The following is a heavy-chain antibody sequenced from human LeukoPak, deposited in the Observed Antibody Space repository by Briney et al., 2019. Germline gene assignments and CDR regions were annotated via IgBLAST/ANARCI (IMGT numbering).Heavy chain of an antibody. CDR2: IDPNSGGT. CDR3: ARAAEETMTHY. CDR1: GYTFTGYY. V-gene: IGHV1-2*02. J-gene: IGHJ4*02. Sequence: ASVKVSCKASGYTFTGYYMHWVRQAPGQGLEWMGWIDPNSGGTNYAQKLQGRVTMTTDTSTSTAYMELRSLRSDDTAVYYCARAAEETMTHYWGQGTLVTVSS. D-gene: IGHD3-22*01.